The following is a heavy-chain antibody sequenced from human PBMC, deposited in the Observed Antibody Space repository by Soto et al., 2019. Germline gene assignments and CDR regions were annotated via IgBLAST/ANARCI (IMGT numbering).Heavy chain of an antibody. Sequence: GASVKVSCKASGYTFTSHYMHSVRQAPGQGLEWMGIINPSGGSTSYAQKFQGRVTMTRDTSTAYLDLTRLTTNDTATYFCATWVDYGDFEGFDFWGQGTLVTVSS. J-gene: IGHJ4*02. D-gene: IGHD4-17*01. CDR3: ATWVDYGDFEGFDF. CDR2: INPSGGST. V-gene: IGHV1-46*01. CDR1: GYTFTSHY.